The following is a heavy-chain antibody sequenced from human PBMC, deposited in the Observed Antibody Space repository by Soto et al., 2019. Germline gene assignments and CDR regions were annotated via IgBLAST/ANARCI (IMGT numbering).Heavy chain of an antibody. Sequence: ASVKVSCKASGYTFTSYAMHWVRQAPGQRLEWMGWINAGNGNTKYSQKFQGRVTITRDTSASTAYMELSSLRSEDTAMYYCARESIAVATVVYWGKGTLVTVSS. CDR1: GYTFTSYA. CDR2: INAGNGNT. CDR3: ARESIAVATVVY. D-gene: IGHD6-19*01. V-gene: IGHV1-3*01. J-gene: IGHJ4*02.